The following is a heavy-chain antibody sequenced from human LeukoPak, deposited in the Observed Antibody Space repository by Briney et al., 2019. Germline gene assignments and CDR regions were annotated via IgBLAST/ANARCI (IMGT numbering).Heavy chain of an antibody. Sequence: PGGSLRLSCAASGFTFSSYAMHWVRQAPGKGLEWVAVISYDGSNKCYADSVKGRFTISRDNSKNTLYLQMNSLRAEDTAVYYCAKDSGKAYCGGDCKGGFDPWGQGTLVTVSS. CDR3: AKDSGKAYCGGDCKGGFDP. CDR2: ISYDGSNK. V-gene: IGHV3-30-3*01. CDR1: GFTFSSYA. J-gene: IGHJ5*02. D-gene: IGHD2-21*02.